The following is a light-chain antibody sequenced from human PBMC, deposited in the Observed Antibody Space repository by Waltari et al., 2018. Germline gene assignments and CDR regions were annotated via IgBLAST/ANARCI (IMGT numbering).Light chain of an antibody. CDR1: SSDVGSYNL. V-gene: IGLV2-23*02. CDR3: CSYAGSSTFVV. CDR2: EVS. Sequence: QSALTQPASVSGSPGQSITISCTGTSSDVGSYNLVSWYQQHPGKAPKLMLYEVSKRPSGVSNLFSGSKSGNTAALTISGRQAEDEADYYCCSYAGSSTFVVFGGGTKLTVL. J-gene: IGLJ2*01.